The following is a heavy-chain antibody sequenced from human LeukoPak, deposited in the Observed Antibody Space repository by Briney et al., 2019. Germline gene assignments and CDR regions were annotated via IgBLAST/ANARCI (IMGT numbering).Heavy chain of an antibody. CDR3: ARADLLRYFDWLTKDFDY. J-gene: IGHJ4*02. D-gene: IGHD3-9*01. CDR1: GFTFSSYS. V-gene: IGHV3-48*04. CDR2: ISSSSSTI. Sequence: GGSLRLSCAASGFTFSSYSMNWVRQAPGKGLEWVSYISSSSSTIYYADSVKGRFTISRDNAKNSLYLQMNSLRAEDTAVYYCARADLLRYFDWLTKDFDYWGQGTLVTVSS.